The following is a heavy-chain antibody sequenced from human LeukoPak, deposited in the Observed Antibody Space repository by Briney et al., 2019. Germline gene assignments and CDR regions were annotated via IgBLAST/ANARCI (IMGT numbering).Heavy chain of an antibody. Sequence: PPETLCLTCAVYGGSFSGYYWSWIRQPPGKGLEWIGEIYHSGSTTYTPPPKSRVTISLDTSKNQCSLKRRSVTAADTAVYYCAKSGGLTSYYYFDYWGQGTLVTVSS. CDR3: AKSGGLTSYYYFDY. J-gene: IGHJ4*02. V-gene: IGHV4-34*01. CDR2: IYHSGST. CDR1: GGSFSGYY. D-gene: IGHD1-26*01.